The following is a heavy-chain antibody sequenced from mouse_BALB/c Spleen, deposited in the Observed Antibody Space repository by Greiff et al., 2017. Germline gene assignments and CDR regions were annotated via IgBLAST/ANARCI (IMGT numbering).Heavy chain of an antibody. CDR1: GYTLTSYY. J-gene: IGHJ1*01. CDR2: INPSNGGT. V-gene: IGHV1S81*02. CDR3: TRGGYYEGWYFDV. Sequence: QVQLQQSGAELVKPGASVKLSCKASGYTLTSYYMYWVKQRPGQGLEWIGEINPSNGGTNFNEKFKSKATLTVDKSSSTAYMQLSSLTSEDSAVYYCTRGGYYEGWYFDVWGAGTTVTVSS. D-gene: IGHD2-3*01.